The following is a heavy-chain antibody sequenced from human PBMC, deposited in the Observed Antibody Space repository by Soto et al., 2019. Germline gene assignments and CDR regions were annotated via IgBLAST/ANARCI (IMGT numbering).Heavy chain of an antibody. CDR1: GFTLSYFG. CDR2: AWHDGRPL. D-gene: IGHD2-8*01. V-gene: IGHV3-33*01. CDR3: VRDRGTCTRGDCASRGFDV. J-gene: IGHJ3*01. Sequence: QEQLVESGGGMVQPGRSLRLSCEASGFTLSYFGMHWVRQAPGKGLEWVAVAWHDGRPLAYAESARGRFTISRDDSKSTLVLQIDSLRVVDTAVYFCVRDRGTCTRGDCASRGFDVWCQGTMVTCSS.